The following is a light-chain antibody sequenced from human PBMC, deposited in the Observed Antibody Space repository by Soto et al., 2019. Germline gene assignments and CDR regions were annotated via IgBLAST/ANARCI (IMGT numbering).Light chain of an antibody. CDR3: CSYAGGGTFV. J-gene: IGLJ2*01. Sequence: QSALTQPASVSGSPGQSITISCTGTSSDVGTYNLVSWFQQHPGKAPKLIIYEGTKRPSEISNRFSGSKSGNTASLTISGLQAEDEADYHCCSYAGGGTFVFGGGTKVTVL. CDR1: SSDVGTYNL. CDR2: EGT. V-gene: IGLV2-23*03.